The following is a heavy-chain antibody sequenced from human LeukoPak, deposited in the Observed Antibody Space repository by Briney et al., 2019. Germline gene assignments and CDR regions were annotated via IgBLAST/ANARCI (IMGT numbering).Heavy chain of an antibody. J-gene: IGHJ3*02. CDR1: GGSISSGGYS. V-gene: IGHV4-30-2*01. D-gene: IGHD3-3*01. CDR3: ASIDFWSGYPDAFDI. CDR2: IYHSGST. Sequence: SQTLSLTCAVSGGSISSGGYSWSWIRQPPGKGLEWIGYIYHSGSTYYNPSLKSRVTISVDRSKNQFSLKLSSVTAADTAVYYCASIDFWSGYPDAFDIWGQGTMVTVSS.